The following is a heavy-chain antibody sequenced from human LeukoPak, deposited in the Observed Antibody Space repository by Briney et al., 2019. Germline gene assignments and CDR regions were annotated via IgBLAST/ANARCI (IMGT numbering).Heavy chain of an antibody. V-gene: IGHV1-18*01. D-gene: IGHD4-17*01. CDR2: ISAYNGNT. CDR3: ARDTYGEPAWFDP. J-gene: IGHJ5*02. CDR1: GGTFSSYA. Sequence: ASVKVSCKASGGTFSSYAISWVRQAPGQGLEWMGWISAYNGNTNYAQKLQGRVTMTTDTSTSTAYMELRSLRSDDTAVYYCARDTYGEPAWFDPWGQGTLVTVSS.